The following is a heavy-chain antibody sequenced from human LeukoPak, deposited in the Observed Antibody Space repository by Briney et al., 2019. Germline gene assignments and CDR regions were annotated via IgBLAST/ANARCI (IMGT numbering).Heavy chain of an antibody. J-gene: IGHJ6*03. CDR3: ARPTGWPYYYYMDV. Sequence: GGSLRLSCAASGFTFSSYSMNWVRLAPGKGLEWVSSISSSSSYIYYADSVKGRFTISRDNAKNSLYLQMNSLRAEDTAVYYCARPTGWPYYYYMDVWGKGTTVTVSS. CDR2: ISSSSSYI. V-gene: IGHV3-21*01. CDR1: GFTFSSYS. D-gene: IGHD1-14*01.